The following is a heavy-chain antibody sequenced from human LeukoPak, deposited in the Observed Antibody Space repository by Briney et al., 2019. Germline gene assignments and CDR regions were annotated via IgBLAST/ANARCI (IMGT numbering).Heavy chain of an antibody. D-gene: IGHD3-22*01. CDR3: ARLDCDSSGYLYYYYGMDV. CDR2: IDPSDSYT. J-gene: IGHJ6*02. Sequence: KNGESLKISCKGSGYSFTSYWISWVRQMPGKGLEWMGRIDPSDSYTNYSPSFQGHVTISADKSISTAYLQWSSLKASDTAMYYCARLDCDSSGYLYYYYGMDVWGQGTTVTVSS. CDR1: GYSFTSYW. V-gene: IGHV5-10-1*01.